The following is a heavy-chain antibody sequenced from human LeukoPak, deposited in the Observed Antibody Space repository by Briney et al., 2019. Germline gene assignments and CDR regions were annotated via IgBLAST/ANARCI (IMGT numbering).Heavy chain of an antibody. CDR2: INHSGST. V-gene: IGHV4-34*01. Sequence: SETLSLTCAVYGGSFSGYYWSWIRQPPGKGLEWIGEINHSGSTNYNPSLKSRVTIPVDTSKNQFSLKLSSVTAADTAVYYCARGGYSYGFYYFDYWGQGTLVTVSS. CDR3: ARGGYSYGFYYFDY. CDR1: GGSFSGYY. J-gene: IGHJ4*02. D-gene: IGHD5-18*01.